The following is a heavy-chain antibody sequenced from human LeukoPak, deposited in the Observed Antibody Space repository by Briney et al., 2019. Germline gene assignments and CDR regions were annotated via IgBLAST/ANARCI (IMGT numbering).Heavy chain of an antibody. V-gene: IGHV1-18*01. Sequence: GASVKVSCKATSRISWVRQAPGQGLKRMGWVGTYGGDTKYAQKFQGRITVTTDTSTSTVYMVLMNLRSDDTAVYYCARDLWNFYDDSGYNRDFDSWGQGTLVTVSS. CDR2: VGTYGGDT. CDR1: TSR. CDR3: ARDLWNFYDDSGYNRDFDS. D-gene: IGHD3-22*01. J-gene: IGHJ5*01.